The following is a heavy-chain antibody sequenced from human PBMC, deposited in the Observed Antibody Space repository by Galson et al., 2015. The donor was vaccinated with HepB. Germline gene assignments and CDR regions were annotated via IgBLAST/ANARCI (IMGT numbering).Heavy chain of an antibody. D-gene: IGHD2-2*01. Sequence: SLRLSCAASGFSFSSYGMSWVRQAPGKGLEWVSVISNSGTDTHHADSVKGRFTISRDNSKNTLYLQMNSLRAEDTAVYYCAKVGYCSSVSCPGDYWGQGTLVTVSS. CDR3: AKVGYCSSVSCPGDY. V-gene: IGHV3-23*01. CDR2: ISNSGTDT. CDR1: GFSFSSYG. J-gene: IGHJ4*02.